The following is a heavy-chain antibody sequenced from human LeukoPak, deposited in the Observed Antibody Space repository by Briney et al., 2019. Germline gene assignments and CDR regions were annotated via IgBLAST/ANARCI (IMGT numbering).Heavy chain of an antibody. CDR1: GFDFSTXA. V-gene: IGHV3-21*01. D-gene: IGHD5-12*01. Sequence: PGGXXXLSCAASGFDFSTXAIKXVXQXXGXGXEWVSSISTMSNYIFYGDSVKGRFTISRDNAKNSVYLQMNSLSPEDTAVYYCSRDRLGGLDLWGQGTLVTVSS. CDR3: SRDRLGGLDL. J-gene: IGHJ5*02. CDR2: ISTMSNYI.